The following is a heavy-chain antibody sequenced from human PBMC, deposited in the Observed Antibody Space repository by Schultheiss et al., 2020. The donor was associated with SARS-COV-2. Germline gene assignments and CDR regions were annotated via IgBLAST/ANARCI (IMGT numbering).Heavy chain of an antibody. J-gene: IGHJ4*02. V-gene: IGHV3-33*01. CDR1: GFTFSNYA. D-gene: IGHD2-15*01. Sequence: GSLRLSCAASGFTFSNYAIHWVRQAPGKGLEWVALMWYDGSNQYYADSVKGRFTISRDNSKNTAYLQMNSLRAEDTAVYYCARAGRMAATYYFDYWGQGTLVTVSS. CDR3: ARAGRMAATYYFDY. CDR2: MWYDGSNQ.